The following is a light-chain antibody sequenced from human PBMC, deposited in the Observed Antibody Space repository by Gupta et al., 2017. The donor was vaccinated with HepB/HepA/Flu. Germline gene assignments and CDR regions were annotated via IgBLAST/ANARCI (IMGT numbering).Light chain of an antibody. V-gene: IGLV2-23*02. Sequence: QSALTQPASVSGSPGQSITISCTGTSSDVGSYNLVSWYQQHPAKVPKLIIYEVSQRPSGVSNRFSGSKSGNTASLTISGLQAEDEADYYCCSYAGTTTFVLFGGGTKLTGL. J-gene: IGLJ2*01. CDR2: EVS. CDR3: CSYAGTTTFVL. CDR1: SSDVGSYNL.